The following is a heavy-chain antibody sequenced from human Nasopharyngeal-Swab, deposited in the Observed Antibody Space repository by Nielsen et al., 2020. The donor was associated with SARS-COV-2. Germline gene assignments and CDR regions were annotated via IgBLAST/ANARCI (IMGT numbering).Heavy chain of an antibody. V-gene: IGHV3-11*04. J-gene: IGHJ4*02. CDR1: GFAFSDYY. D-gene: IGHD2-2*01. Sequence: GESLKISCAASGFAFSDYYMSWIRQAPGKGLEWVSYISSSGSTIYYADSVKGRFTISRDNSKNTLYLLINSLRAEDTAMFYCARNRYCDSTTCRKEFDYWGQGTLVTVSS. CDR3: ARNRYCDSTTCRKEFDY. CDR2: ISSSGSTI.